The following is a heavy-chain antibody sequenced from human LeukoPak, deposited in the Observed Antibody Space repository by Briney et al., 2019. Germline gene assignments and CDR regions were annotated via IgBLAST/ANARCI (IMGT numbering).Heavy chain of an antibody. J-gene: IGHJ6*02. Sequence: SVKVSCKASGGTFSSYTISWVRQAPGQGLEWMGRIIPNLGIANYAQKFQGRVTITADKSTSTAYMELSSLRSEDTAVYYCARYPRTTVTRGYYGMDVWGQGTTVTVSS. V-gene: IGHV1-69*02. CDR3: ARYPRTTVTRGYYGMDV. CDR1: GGTFSSYT. D-gene: IGHD4-11*01. CDR2: IIPNLGIA.